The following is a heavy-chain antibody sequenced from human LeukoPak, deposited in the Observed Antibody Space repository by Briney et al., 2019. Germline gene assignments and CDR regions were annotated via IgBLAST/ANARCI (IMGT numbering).Heavy chain of an antibody. V-gene: IGHV3-21*01. Sequence: GGSLRLSCAASGFTFSSYSMNWVLQAPGKGLEWVSSISSSSSYIYYADSVKGRFTISRDNAKNSLYLQMNSLRAEDTAVYYCASIRIAVAGTNFDYWGQGTLVTVSS. J-gene: IGHJ4*02. CDR1: GFTFSSYS. D-gene: IGHD6-19*01. CDR2: ISSSSSYI. CDR3: ASIRIAVAGTNFDY.